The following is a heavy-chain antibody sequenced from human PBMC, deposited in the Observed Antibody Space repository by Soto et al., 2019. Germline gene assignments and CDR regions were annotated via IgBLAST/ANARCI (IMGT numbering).Heavy chain of an antibody. Sequence: SETLSLTCTVSGGSISSYYWSWIRQPPGKGLEWIGYIYYSGSTNYNPSLKSRVTISVDTSKNQFSLKLSSVTAADTAVYYCASAGFGELYRYYGMDVWGQGTTVTV. D-gene: IGHD3-10*01. CDR3: ASAGFGELYRYYGMDV. J-gene: IGHJ6*02. V-gene: IGHV4-59*01. CDR1: GGSISSYY. CDR2: IYYSGST.